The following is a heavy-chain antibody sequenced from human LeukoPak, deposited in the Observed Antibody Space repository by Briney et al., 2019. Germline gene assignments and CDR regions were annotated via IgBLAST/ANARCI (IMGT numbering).Heavy chain of an antibody. CDR3: ARDDSVGSFDY. CDR2: IIPIFGTA. J-gene: IGHJ4*02. V-gene: IGHV1-69*13. CDR1: GYTFTSYG. Sequence: RASVTVSCKASGYTFTSYGISWVRQAPGQGLEWMGGIIPIFGTANYAQKFQGRVTITADESTSTAYMELSSLRSEDTAVYYCARDDSVGSFDYWGQGTLVTVSS. D-gene: IGHD4-23*01.